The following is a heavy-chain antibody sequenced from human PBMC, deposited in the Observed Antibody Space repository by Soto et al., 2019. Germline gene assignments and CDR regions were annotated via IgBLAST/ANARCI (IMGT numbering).Heavy chain of an antibody. D-gene: IGHD2-21*02. CDR2: INHSGST. J-gene: IGHJ4*02. V-gene: IGHV4-34*01. CDR3: ARGRFSGDPRPDDY. CDR1: GGSFSGYY. Sequence: QVQLQQWGAGLLKPSETLSLTCAVYGGSFSGYYWSWIRQPPGKGLEWIGEINHSGSTNYNPSLKSRVTISVDTSKNQFSLKLSSVTAADTAVYYCARGRFSGDPRPDDYWGQGTLVTVSS.